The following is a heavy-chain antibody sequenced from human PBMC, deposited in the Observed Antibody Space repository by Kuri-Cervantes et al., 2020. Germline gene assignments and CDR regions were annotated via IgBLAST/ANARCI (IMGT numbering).Heavy chain of an antibody. CDR1: GGSISSGGYY. D-gene: IGHD2-2*01. CDR3: ARGEYPMISFDP. CDR2: IYYSGST. Sequence: LRLSCTVSGGSISSGGYYWSWIRQHPGKGLEWIGYIYYSGSTYYNPSLKSRVTISVDTSKNQFSLKLSSATAADTAVYYCARGEYPMISFDPWGQGTLVTVSS. V-gene: IGHV4-31*03. J-gene: IGHJ5*02.